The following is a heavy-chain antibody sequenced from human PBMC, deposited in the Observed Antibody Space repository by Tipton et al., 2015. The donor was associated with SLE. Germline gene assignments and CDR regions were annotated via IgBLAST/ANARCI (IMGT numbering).Heavy chain of an antibody. CDR2: IWYDGSNK. D-gene: IGHD6-13*01. V-gene: IGHV3-33*01. CDR1: GFTFSSYG. CDR3: AMSSSWYESDFQH. J-gene: IGHJ1*01. Sequence: SLRLSCAASGFTFSSYGMHWVRQAPGKGLEWVAVIWYDGSNKYYADSVKGRFTISRDNSKNTLYLQMNSLRAADTAVYYCAMSSSWYESDFQHWGQGTLVTVSS.